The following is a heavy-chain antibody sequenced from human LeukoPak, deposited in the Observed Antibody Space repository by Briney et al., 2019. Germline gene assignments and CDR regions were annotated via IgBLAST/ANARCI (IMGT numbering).Heavy chain of an antibody. CDR3: AKGGSSWYLVDY. Sequence: GGSLRLSCAASGFTFSNYAMSWVRQAPGKGLEWVSTISDSGGSTDYADSVKGRFTISRDNSRNTLYLQMNSLRAEDTAVYYCAKGGSSWYLVDYWGQGTLVTVSS. CDR1: GFTFSNYA. D-gene: IGHD6-13*01. CDR2: ISDSGGST. J-gene: IGHJ4*02. V-gene: IGHV3-23*01.